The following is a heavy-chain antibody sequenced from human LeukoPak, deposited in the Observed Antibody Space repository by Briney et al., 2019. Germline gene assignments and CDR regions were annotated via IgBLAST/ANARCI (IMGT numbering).Heavy chain of an antibody. J-gene: IGHJ6*03. CDR1: GFSFSSFG. CDR3: AREGCYYDSGSGPEPCYNYYMAV. Sequence: RSGGSLTLSCAASGFSFSSFGFNWVRQAPGKGLERISYISSSRRGIYYADSVRGRFTVSRENAKNSVFLEMSSLRAEDTAVYYCAREGCYYDSGSGPEPCYNYYMAVWGKGTTVTVSS. CDR2: ISSSRRGI. D-gene: IGHD3-3*01. V-gene: IGHV3-48*01.